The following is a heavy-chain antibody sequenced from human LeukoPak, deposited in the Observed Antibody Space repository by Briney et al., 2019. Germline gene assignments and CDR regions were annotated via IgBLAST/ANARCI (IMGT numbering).Heavy chain of an antibody. J-gene: IGHJ6*02. V-gene: IGHV4-39*01. Sequence: SETLSLTCTVSGGSISNSSYYWGWIRQPPGKGLAWIGSMDYSGSTYYNPSLKSRVTISVDTSKNQFSLKLSSVTAADTAVYYCARHGRGLTRYYYYYGMDVWGQGTTVTVSS. CDR2: MDYSGST. D-gene: IGHD3-10*01. CDR1: GGSISNSSYY. CDR3: ARHGRGLTRYYYYYGMDV.